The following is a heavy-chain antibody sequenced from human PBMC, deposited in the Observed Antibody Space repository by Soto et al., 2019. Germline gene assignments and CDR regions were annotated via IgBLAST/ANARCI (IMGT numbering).Heavy chain of an antibody. V-gene: IGHV4-30-2*01. CDR1: GGSISSGGYS. CDR2: IYNSGSS. D-gene: IGHD3-3*01. J-gene: IGHJ4*02. CDR3: ARVGSQGNDFWSGYPFDY. Sequence: PSETLSLTCAVSGGSISSGGYSWSWIRQPPGKGLEWIGYIYNSGSSYYNPSLKSRVTISVDRSKNQFSLKLRSVTAADTAVYYCARVGSQGNDFWSGYPFDYWGQGTLVTVSS.